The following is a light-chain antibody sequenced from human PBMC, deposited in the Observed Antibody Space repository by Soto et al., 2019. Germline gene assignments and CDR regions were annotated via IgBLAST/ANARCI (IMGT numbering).Light chain of an antibody. Sequence: NFMLTQPHSVSESPGKTVTISCTGSSGSIASNYVQWYQQSPGSAPTTVIYKDDQRPSGVPDRFSGSIDSSSNSASLTISGLKTEDGADYYCQSYDSSNHVVFGGGTKLTVL. V-gene: IGLV6-57*02. CDR2: KDD. CDR1: SGSIASNY. J-gene: IGLJ2*01. CDR3: QSYDSSNHVV.